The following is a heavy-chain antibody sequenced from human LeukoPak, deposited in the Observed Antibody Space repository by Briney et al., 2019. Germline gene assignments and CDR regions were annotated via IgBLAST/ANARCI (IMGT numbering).Heavy chain of an antibody. D-gene: IGHD3-10*01. V-gene: IGHV3-9*01. J-gene: IGHJ6*02. CDR2: ISWNSGSI. CDR1: GFTFDDYA. Sequence: GGSLRLSCAASGFTFDDYAMHWVRQAPGKGLEWVSGISWNSGSIGYADSVKGRFTISRDNAKNSLYLQMNSLRAEDTAVYYCARGGSGSYYADLPDYYYGMDVWGQGTTVTVSS. CDR3: ARGGSGSYYADLPDYYYGMDV.